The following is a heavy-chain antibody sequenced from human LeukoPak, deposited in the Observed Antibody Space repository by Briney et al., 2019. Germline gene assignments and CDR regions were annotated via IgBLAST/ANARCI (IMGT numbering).Heavy chain of an antibody. CDR2: MYYSGSTYSGST. D-gene: IGHD3-10*01. V-gene: IGHV4-59*01. CDR3: ARSFRSYQMDV. J-gene: IGHJ6*03. Sequence: PSGTLSLTCTVSGGTISSDYWSWIRQPPGGGLEWIGYMYYSGSTYSGSTNYNPSLKSRLTISVDTSKKQISLKLSSVTAADTAVYYCARSFRSYQMDVWGKGTTVTVSS. CDR1: GGTISSDY.